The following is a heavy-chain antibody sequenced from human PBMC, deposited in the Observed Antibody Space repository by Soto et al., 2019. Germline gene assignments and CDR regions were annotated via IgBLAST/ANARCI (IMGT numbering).Heavy chain of an antibody. V-gene: IGHV4-30-2*01. CDR2: IYHSGST. CDR1: GGSLSSGGYS. CDR3: ARVPGP. J-gene: IGHJ5*02. D-gene: IGHD3-10*01. Sequence: PSETLSLTCAVSGGSLSSGGYSWRWIRPPPGKGLEWIGYIYHSGSTYYNPSLKSRVTISVDRSKNQFSLKLSSVTAADTAVYYCARVPGPWGQGTLVTVSS.